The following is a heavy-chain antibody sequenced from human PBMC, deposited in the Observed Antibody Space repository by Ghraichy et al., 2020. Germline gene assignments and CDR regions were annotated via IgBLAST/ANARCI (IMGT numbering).Heavy chain of an antibody. V-gene: IGHV3-53*01. Sequence: LTCAASGFSVSNNYMSWVRQTPGKGLEWVSVFYPGGSTYYTDSVKGRFTISTDSSKNTLYLQMTSLRAEDTAVYHCARGGRGGYNYWGQGTLVTVSS. CDR3: ARGGRGGYNY. CDR2: FYPGGST. D-gene: IGHD5-24*01. J-gene: IGHJ4*01. CDR1: GFSVSNNY.